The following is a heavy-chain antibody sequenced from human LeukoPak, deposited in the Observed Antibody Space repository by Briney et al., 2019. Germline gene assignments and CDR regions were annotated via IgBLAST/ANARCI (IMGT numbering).Heavy chain of an antibody. Sequence: PGGTLRLSCAASGFTFSSYGMNWVRQAPGKGLEWVSGISGSGGSTYYADSVKGRFTISRDNSKNTLYLQMNSLRAEDTAVYYCAKEGRDYYFDYWGQGTLVTVSS. D-gene: IGHD3/OR15-3a*01. J-gene: IGHJ4*02. V-gene: IGHV3-23*01. CDR3: AKEGRDYYFDY. CDR1: GFTFSSYG. CDR2: ISGSGGST.